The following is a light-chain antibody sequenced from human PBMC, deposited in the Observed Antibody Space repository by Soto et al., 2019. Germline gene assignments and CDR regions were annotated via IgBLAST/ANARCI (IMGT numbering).Light chain of an antibody. CDR3: QQYGGSRT. J-gene: IGKJ1*01. CDR2: GAS. Sequence: EIVMTQSPATLSVSPGERATLSCRASQSVSSNLAWYQQKPGQAPRLLIYGASTRATGIPARFSGSGSGTEFTLTISSLEPEDFAVYYCQQYGGSRTFGQGTKVDIK. V-gene: IGKV3-15*01. CDR1: QSVSSN.